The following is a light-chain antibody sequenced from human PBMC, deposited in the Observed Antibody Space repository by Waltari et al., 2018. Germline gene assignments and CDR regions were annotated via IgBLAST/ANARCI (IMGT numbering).Light chain of an antibody. J-gene: IGKJ1*01. CDR2: AES. Sequence: DILMTQSPSSLSASVGDRVTITCRASQSISNYLFWYQQKPEKAPQLLIYAESSLQSGVPARFSGRGSGTDFTLTITSLEPEDFATYYCQQGHSTPRTFGQGTKVEIK. CDR3: QQGHSTPRT. V-gene: IGKV1-39*01. CDR1: QSISNY.